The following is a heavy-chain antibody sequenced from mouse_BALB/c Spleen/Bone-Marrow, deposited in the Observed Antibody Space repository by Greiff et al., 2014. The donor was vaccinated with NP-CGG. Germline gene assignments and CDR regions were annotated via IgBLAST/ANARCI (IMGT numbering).Heavy chain of an antibody. Sequence: EVQLVESXAELVMPGASVKLSCTVSGFNIKDTYMHWVKQRPQQGLDWIGRIDPASDYSQYDPKFQGKATITADTSSNTAYLQLSSLTSEDTAVYFCASLTGTFDYWGQGTTLTVSS. V-gene: IGHV14-3*02. CDR3: ASLTGTFDY. J-gene: IGHJ2*01. D-gene: IGHD4-1*01. CDR1: GFNIKDTY. CDR2: IDPASDYS.